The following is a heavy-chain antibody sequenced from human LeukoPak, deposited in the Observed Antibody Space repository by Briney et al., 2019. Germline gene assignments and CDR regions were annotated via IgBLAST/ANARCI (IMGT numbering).Heavy chain of an antibody. V-gene: IGHV1-2*02. J-gene: IGHJ4*02. D-gene: IGHD1-26*01. Sequence: GASVKVSCKASGYTFTSYYMHWVRQAPGQGLEWMGWINPNSGGTNYAQKFQGRVTMTRDTSISTAYMELSRLRSDDTAVYYCAREPPSGSYLLNWGQGTLVTVSS. CDR3: AREPPSGSYLLN. CDR2: INPNSGGT. CDR1: GYTFTSYY.